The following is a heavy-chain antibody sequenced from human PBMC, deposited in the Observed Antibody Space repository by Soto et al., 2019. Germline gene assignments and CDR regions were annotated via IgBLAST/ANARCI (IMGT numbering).Heavy chain of an antibody. CDR2: ISSSGSTI. D-gene: IGHD2-2*03. V-gene: IGHV3-48*03. J-gene: IGHJ6*02. CDR3: ARGFGYCSSTSCPYYYGMDV. Sequence: ELQLVESGGGLVQPGGSLRLSCAASGFTFSSYEMNWVRQAPGKGLEWVSYISSSGSTIYYADSVKGRFTISRDNAKNLLYLQMNSLRAEDTAVYYCARGFGYCSSTSCPYYYGMDVWGQGTTVTVSS. CDR1: GFTFSSYE.